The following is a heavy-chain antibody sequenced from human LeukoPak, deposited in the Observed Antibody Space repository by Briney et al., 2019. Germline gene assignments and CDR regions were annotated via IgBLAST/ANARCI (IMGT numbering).Heavy chain of an antibody. V-gene: IGHV3-9*01. CDR3: AKDHIAAAGKHFDY. CDR2: ISWNSGSI. D-gene: IGHD6-13*01. Sequence: GRSLRLSCAASGFTFDDYAMHWVRHAPGKGLEWVSGISWNSGSIGYADSVKGRFTISRDNAKNSLYLQMNSLRAEDTALYYCAKDHIAAAGKHFDYWGQGTLVTVSS. J-gene: IGHJ4*02. CDR1: GFTFDDYA.